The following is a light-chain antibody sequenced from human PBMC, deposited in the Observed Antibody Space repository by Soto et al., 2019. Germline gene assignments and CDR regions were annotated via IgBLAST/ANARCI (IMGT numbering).Light chain of an antibody. CDR1: TGAVTSGLT. CDR3: MLYFGGVQRV. CDR2: STT. V-gene: IGLV7-43*01. J-gene: IGLJ3*02. Sequence: QTVVTQEPSLSVSPGGTVTLTCGSSTGAVTSGLTPNWIQKKPGQAPRSLIYSTTNRHSWTPDRFSGSLVGGKAALTLAGVLPEDEAEYYCMLYFGGVQRVFGGGTKLTVL.